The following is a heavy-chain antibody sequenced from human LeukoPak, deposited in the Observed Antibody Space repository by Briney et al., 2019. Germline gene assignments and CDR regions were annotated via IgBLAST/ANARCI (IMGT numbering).Heavy chain of an antibody. J-gene: IGHJ3*02. CDR2: IKQDGSEK. V-gene: IGHV3-7*03. D-gene: IGHD6-19*01. CDR3: AREESSGSYRDAFDI. CDR1: GFTFSSYW. Sequence: GGSLRLSCAASGFTFSSYWMSWVRQAPGKGLEWVANIKQDGSEKYYVGSVKGRFTISRDNAKNSLYLQMNSLRTEDTAVFFCAREESSGSYRDAFDIWGQGTMVTVSS.